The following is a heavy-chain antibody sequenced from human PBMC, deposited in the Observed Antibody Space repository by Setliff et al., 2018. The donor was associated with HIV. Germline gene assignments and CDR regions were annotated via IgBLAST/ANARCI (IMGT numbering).Heavy chain of an antibody. CDR3: ARDRCNSVACYLYNWFDP. V-gene: IGHV1-3*01. Sequence: ASVKVSCKASGYTFTSYYMHWVRQAPGQKLHWVGWINVGNGNTKYSHKFQDRVTITRDTSASTVYMELSSLRSEDTAVYYCARDRCNSVACYLYNWFDPWGQGTLVTGS. CDR2: INVGNGNT. J-gene: IGHJ5*02. CDR1: GYTFTSYY. D-gene: IGHD2-2*01.